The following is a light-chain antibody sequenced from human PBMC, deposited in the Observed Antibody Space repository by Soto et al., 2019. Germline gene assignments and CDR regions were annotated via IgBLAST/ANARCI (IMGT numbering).Light chain of an antibody. CDR1: SSDVGGYNY. CDR2: DVS. CDR3: SSYTSSSTLEV. J-gene: IGLJ1*01. V-gene: IGLV2-14*01. Sequence: QSVLTQPASVSGSPGQSITISCTGTSSDVGGYNYVSWYQQHPGKAPKLMIYDVSNRPSGVSNRFSGSKSGNTASLTISGLQAEDEADYYCSSYTSSSTLEVFGTGTKVT.